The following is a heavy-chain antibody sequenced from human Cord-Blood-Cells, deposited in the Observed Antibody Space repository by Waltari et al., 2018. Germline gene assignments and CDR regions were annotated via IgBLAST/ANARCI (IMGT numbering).Heavy chain of an antibody. V-gene: IGHV3-30*04. D-gene: IGHD6-13*01. Sequence: QVQLVESGGGVVQPGRSLRLSCAASGFTFCSYAMHWVRQAPGKGLEWVAGISYDGSNKYYADSVKGRFTISRDNSKNTLYLQMNSLRAEDTAVYYCARQIGSSHDYWGQGTLVTVSS. CDR3: ARQIGSSHDY. CDR2: ISYDGSNK. CDR1: GFTFCSYA. J-gene: IGHJ4*02.